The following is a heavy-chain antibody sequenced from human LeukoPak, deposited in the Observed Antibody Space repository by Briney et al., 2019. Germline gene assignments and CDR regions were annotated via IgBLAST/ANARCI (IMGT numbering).Heavy chain of an antibody. J-gene: IGHJ4*02. CDR3: ARDTSTTLDY. V-gene: IGHV3-30*04. D-gene: IGHD2-15*01. Sequence: GGSLRLSCAASGFIFSSYVMQWVRQAPGKALEWVAAISSDGSNKYYTDSVKGRFTISRDNSKNTLYLQTNSLRAEDTAEYYCARDTSTTLDYWGQGTLVTVSS. CDR1: GFIFSSYV. CDR2: ISSDGSNK.